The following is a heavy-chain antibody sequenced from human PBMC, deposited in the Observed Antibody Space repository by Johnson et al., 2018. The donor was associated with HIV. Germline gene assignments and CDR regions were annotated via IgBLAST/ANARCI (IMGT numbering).Heavy chain of an antibody. CDR2: ISSDDTT. Sequence: VQLVESGGGLIQPGGSLRLSCAASGFTVNSNYMTWVRQAPGKGLEWVSLISSDDTTYYADSVTGRFTISRDTSKNTLYVQMNGLRAEDSAVDYCATGSLVVVGADGLLQLHDAFDIWGRGTKVTVSS. V-gene: IGHV3-53*01. CDR3: ATGSLVVVGADGLLQLHDAFDI. CDR1: GFTVNSNY. J-gene: IGHJ3*02. D-gene: IGHD2-15*01.